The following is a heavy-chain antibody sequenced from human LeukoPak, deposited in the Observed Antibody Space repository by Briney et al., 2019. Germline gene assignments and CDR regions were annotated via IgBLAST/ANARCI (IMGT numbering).Heavy chain of an antibody. CDR1: GDSISDYY. V-gene: IGHV4-59*01. D-gene: IGHD2-8*02. CDR3: AREVVWKQFSYGVDV. Sequence: SETLSLTCSVAGDSISDYYYNWIRQAPGKGLEWIGYLYASGATKSNPSLKSRVTMSVDASKNQFTLSLNSVTTADTAVYYCAREVVWKQFSYGVDVWGQGTTVIVSS. CDR2: LYASGAT. J-gene: IGHJ6*02.